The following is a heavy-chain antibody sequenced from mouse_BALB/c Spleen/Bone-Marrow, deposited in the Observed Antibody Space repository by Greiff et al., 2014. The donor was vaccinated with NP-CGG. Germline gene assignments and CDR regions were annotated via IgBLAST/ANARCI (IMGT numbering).Heavy chain of an antibody. D-gene: IGHD2-3*01. CDR1: GFDFSGFW. V-gene: IGHV4-1*02. CDR2: INPDSSTI. CDR3: ARLGYCGGFAY. Sequence: EVHLVESGGGLVQPGRSLKISCAASGFDFSGFWMGWVRLAPGKGLEWIGEINPDSSTINYTPSLKDRFIISRDNAKNTLYLQMSKVRSEDTALYYCARLGYCGGFAYWGQGTLVTVSA. J-gene: IGHJ3*01.